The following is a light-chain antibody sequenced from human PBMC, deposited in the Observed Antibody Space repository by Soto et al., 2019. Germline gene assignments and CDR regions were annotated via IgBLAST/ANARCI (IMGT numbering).Light chain of an antibody. CDR2: DVS. Sequence: QSALTQPASVSGSPGQSITISCTGTSSDVGGYNYVSWYQQYPGKAPKLMIYDVSNRPSWVSNRFSGSKSGNTASLTISGLQAEDEADYYCSSYTSSSTFVFGTGTKLTVL. V-gene: IGLV2-14*01. CDR1: SSDVGGYNY. CDR3: SSYTSSSTFV. J-gene: IGLJ1*01.